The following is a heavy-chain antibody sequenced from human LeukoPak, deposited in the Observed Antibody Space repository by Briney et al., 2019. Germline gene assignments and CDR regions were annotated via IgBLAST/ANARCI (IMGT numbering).Heavy chain of an antibody. CDR1: GYTFTGYY. Sequence: ASVKVSCKASGYTFTGYYMHWVRQAPGQGLEWMGWINPNSGGTNYAQKFQGRVTMTRDTSISTAYMELSRLRSDDTAVYYCARQLRYGSGSYKGWFDPWGQGTLVTVSS. J-gene: IGHJ5*02. CDR2: INPNSGGT. D-gene: IGHD3-10*01. CDR3: ARQLRYGSGSYKGWFDP. V-gene: IGHV1-2*02.